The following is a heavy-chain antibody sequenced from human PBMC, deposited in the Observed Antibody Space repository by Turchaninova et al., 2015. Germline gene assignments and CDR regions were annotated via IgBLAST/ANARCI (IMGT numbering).Heavy chain of an antibody. Sequence: QVQLQESGPGLVKPSETLSLTCTVSGGSISSYYWSWIRQPPGKGLEWIGYIYYSGSTNYNPSLKSLVTISVDTSKNQFSLKLSSVTAADTAVYYCARLMELIGGSNYYYMDVWGKGTTVTVSS. D-gene: IGHD1-7*01. V-gene: IGHV4-59*08. CDR1: GGSISSYY. CDR2: IYYSGST. J-gene: IGHJ6*03. CDR3: ARLMELIGGSNYYYMDV.